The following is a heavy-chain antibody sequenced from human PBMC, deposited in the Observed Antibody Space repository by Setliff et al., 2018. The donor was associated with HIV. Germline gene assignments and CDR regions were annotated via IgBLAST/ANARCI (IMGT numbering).Heavy chain of an antibody. Sequence: GGSLRLSCAGSGFTFSGYAMNWVRQAPGKGLEWVSSLSGDSNHIYYADSVKGRFTISRDNAKNSLYLQMNSLRAEDTAVYYCARESDCSSARCQAALEWLEWNYYYGMDVWGQGTTVTVSS. V-gene: IGHV3-21*01. CDR2: LSGDSNHI. D-gene: IGHD3-3*01. CDR3: ARESDCSSARCQAALEWLEWNYYYGMDV. J-gene: IGHJ6*02. CDR1: GFTFSGYA.